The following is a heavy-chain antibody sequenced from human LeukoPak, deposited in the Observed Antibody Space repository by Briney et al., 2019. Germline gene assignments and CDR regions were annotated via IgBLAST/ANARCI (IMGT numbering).Heavy chain of an antibody. V-gene: IGHV4-59*01. Sequence: SETLSLTCTVSGGSISSYYWSWLRQPPGKGLEWIGYIYYSGSTNYNPSLKSRVTISVDTSKNQFSLKLSSVTAADTAVYYCARATSSWFDPWGQGTLVTVSS. CDR2: IYYSGST. CDR3: ARATSSWFDP. D-gene: IGHD2-2*01. CDR1: GGSISSYY. J-gene: IGHJ5*02.